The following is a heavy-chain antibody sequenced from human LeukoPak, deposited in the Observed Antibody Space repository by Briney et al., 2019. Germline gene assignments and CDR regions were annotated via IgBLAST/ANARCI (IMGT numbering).Heavy chain of an antibody. V-gene: IGHV3-33*06. CDR2: IWSDGSSE. D-gene: IGHD2-2*01. Sequence: GGSLRLSCAASGFTFSSYGMHWVRQAPGKGLEWVAVIWSDGSSEKYAGSVKGRFTISRDNSKNTLYLQMNSLRAEDSALYYCAKGLYCSSTSCYFENYYYYYMDVWGKGTTVTVSS. CDR3: AKGLYCSSTSCYFENYYYYYMDV. CDR1: GFTFSSYG. J-gene: IGHJ6*03.